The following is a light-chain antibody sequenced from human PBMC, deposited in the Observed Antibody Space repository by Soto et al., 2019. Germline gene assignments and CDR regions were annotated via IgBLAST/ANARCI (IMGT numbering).Light chain of an antibody. V-gene: IGLV2-14*01. CDR2: DVN. CDR3: SAYTRDTIHVI. J-gene: IGLJ2*01. Sequence: QSALTQPASVSGSTGQSVSISCTGTSSDAGGFNYVSWYQQHPGKVPKLAIYDVNDRPSGVSDRFAGSKSGNTASLTISGLQAEHEADYFCSAYTRDTIHVIFGGGTKLTVL. CDR1: SSDAGGFNY.